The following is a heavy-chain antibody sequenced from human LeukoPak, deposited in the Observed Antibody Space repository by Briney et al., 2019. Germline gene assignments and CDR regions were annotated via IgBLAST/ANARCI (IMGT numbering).Heavy chain of an antibody. CDR3: ARWYSSSTGDRFDS. J-gene: IGHJ4*02. CDR2: IYTSGTT. D-gene: IGHD6-19*01. Sequence: SQTLSLTCSVSGGSIRSGSYYWSWIRQPAGMGLELIGRIYTSGTTHYNPSLKSRVTITVDTSKNQFSVKLTSVTAADTAVYYCARWYSSSTGDRFDSWGQGTQVTVSS. CDR1: GGSIRSGSYY. V-gene: IGHV4-61*02.